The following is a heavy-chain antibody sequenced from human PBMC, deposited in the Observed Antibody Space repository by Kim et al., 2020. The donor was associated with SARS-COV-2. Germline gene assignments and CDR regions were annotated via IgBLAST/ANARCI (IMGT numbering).Heavy chain of an antibody. Sequence: ASVKVSCKTSGHIFTRDSIHWVRQAPGQGLEWMGGIDCGNGNTIYSQKFQGRVTFTTDTSASTAYMELSFLRSEDSAVYYFLGGFYFDYLGQGTLVTVSS. V-gene: IGHV1-3*01. CDR1: GHIFTRDS. J-gene: IGHJ4*02. CDR2: IDCGNGNT. CDR3: LGGFYFDY. D-gene: IGHD3-16*01.